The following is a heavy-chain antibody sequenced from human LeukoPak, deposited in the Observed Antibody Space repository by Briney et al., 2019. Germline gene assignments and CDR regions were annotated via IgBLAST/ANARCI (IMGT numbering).Heavy chain of an antibody. Sequence: GGSLRLSCAASGFTFSGSAMHWVRQASGKGLEWVGRIRSKANSYATAYAASVKGRFTISRDDSKNTAYLQMNSLKTEDTAVYYCTRSQIYGGNSGFDYWGQGTLVTVSS. J-gene: IGHJ4*02. CDR3: TRSQIYGGNSGFDY. CDR2: IRSKANSYAT. V-gene: IGHV3-73*01. CDR1: GFTFSGSA. D-gene: IGHD4-23*01.